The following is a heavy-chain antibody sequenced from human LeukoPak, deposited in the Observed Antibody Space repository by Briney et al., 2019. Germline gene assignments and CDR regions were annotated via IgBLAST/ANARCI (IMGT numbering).Heavy chain of an antibody. Sequence: PSETLSLTCTVSGDSNNNYYWSWVRQPPGKGLEWIGYIYDSGSTNSNPSLKSRVTLSVDTAKNQVSLRLNSVTAADTAIYYCTRQAQPSGGFDIWGHGTMVTVLS. D-gene: IGHD2-15*01. V-gene: IGHV4-59*08. CDR1: GDSNNNYY. CDR3: TRQAQPSGGFDI. J-gene: IGHJ3*02. CDR2: IYDSGST.